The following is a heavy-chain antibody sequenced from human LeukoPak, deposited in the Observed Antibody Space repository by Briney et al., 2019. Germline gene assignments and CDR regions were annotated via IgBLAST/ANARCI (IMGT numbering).Heavy chain of an antibody. CDR2: MNPNSGNT. Sequence: ASVKVSCKASVYTFTSYDINWVRQATGQGLEWMGWMNPNSGNTGYAQKFQGRVTITRNTSISTAYMELSSLRSEDTAVYYCARGPVTTSLNYYYYYMDVWGKGTTVTVSS. V-gene: IGHV1-8*03. J-gene: IGHJ6*03. CDR1: VYTFTSYD. D-gene: IGHD4-11*01. CDR3: ARGPVTTSLNYYYYYMDV.